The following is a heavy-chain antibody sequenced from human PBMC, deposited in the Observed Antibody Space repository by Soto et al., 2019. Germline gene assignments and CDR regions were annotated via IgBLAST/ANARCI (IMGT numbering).Heavy chain of an antibody. J-gene: IGHJ5*02. CDR2: INAHSGGT. CDR3: AKDLTRQLAYWLDP. D-gene: IGHD6-6*01. Sequence: ASVKVSCKASGFSFTGYYIHWLRQAPGQGLEWMGWINAHSGGTEYAQKFQGRVTLTRDTAIATAYLTLTSLTSDDTALYYCAKDLTRQLAYWLDPWGQGTQVTVSS. CDR1: GFSFTGYY. V-gene: IGHV1-2*02.